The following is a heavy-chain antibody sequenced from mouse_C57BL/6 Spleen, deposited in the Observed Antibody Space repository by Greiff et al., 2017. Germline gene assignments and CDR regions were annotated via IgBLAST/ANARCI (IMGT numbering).Heavy chain of an antibody. CDR1: GYTFTSYW. J-gene: IGHJ4*01. Sequence: QVQLQQPGAELVKPGASVKLSCKASGYTFTSYWMHWVKQRPGRGLEWIGRIDPNSGGTKYNEKFKSKATLTVDKPSSTAYMQLNSLTSEDYEVYNGARNGDDGDYYAMDYWGQGTSVTVSS. CDR3: ARNGDDGDYYAMDY. D-gene: IGHD2-2*01. V-gene: IGHV1-72*01. CDR2: IDPNSGGT.